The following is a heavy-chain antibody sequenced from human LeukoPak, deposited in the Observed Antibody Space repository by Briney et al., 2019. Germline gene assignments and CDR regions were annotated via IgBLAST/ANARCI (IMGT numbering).Heavy chain of an antibody. CDR3: AKDKRVVPAAISISLSFYAFDI. CDR1: GFTFSSYA. V-gene: IGHV3-23*01. Sequence: GGSLRLSCAASGFTFSSYAMSWVRQAPGKGLEWVSAISGSGGSTYYADSVKGRFTISRDNSKNTLYLQMNSLRAEDTAVYYCAKDKRVVPAAISISLSFYAFDIWGQGTMVTVSS. D-gene: IGHD2-2*01. CDR2: ISGSGGST. J-gene: IGHJ3*02.